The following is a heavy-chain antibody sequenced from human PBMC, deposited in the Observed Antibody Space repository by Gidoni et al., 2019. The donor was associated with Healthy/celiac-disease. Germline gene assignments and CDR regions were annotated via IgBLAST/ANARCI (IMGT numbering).Heavy chain of an antibody. J-gene: IGHJ4*02. Sequence: FTISRDNAKNSLYLQMNSLRAEDTAVYYCARVPIAAEDYWGQGTLVTVSS. D-gene: IGHD6-13*01. CDR3: ARVPIAAEDY. V-gene: IGHV3-11*01.